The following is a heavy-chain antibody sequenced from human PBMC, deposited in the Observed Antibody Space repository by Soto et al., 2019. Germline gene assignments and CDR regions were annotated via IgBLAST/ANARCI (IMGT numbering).Heavy chain of an antibody. J-gene: IGHJ4*02. CDR3: ARGRPQRSSSHFDY. D-gene: IGHD6-6*01. CDR2: INPNSGGT. Sequence: ASVKVSCKASGYAFTGYYMHWVRQAPGQGLEWMRWINPNSGGTNYAQKFQGWVTMTRDTSISTAYMELSRLRSDDTAVYYCARGRPQRSSSHFDYWGQGTLVTVSS. V-gene: IGHV1-2*04. CDR1: GYAFTGYY.